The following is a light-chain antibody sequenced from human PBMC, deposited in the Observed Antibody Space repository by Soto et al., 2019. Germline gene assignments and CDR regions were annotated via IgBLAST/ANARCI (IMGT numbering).Light chain of an antibody. CDR1: HDISNY. CDR2: GAS. Sequence: DIQMTQSPSSLSASVGDRVTITCKASHDISNYFNWYQHKPGKAPKLLIYGASNLETGVPSRFSGSGSGTDFTFTISSLQPEDIAIYYCQYCDYPPLFGPGTTVDLK. CDR3: QYCDYPPL. J-gene: IGKJ3*01. V-gene: IGKV1-33*01.